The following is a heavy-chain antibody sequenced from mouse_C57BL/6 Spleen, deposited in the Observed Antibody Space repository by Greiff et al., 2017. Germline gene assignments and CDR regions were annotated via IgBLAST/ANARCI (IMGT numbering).Heavy chain of an antibody. Sequence: QVQLQQSGAELVRPGTSVKMSCKASGYTFTNYWIGWAKQRPGHGLEWIGDIYPGGGYTNYTEKFKGKATLTADKYSSTAYRQFSSLTSEDSAIYYGARERESYAMDYWGQGTSVTVSS. CDR1: GYTFTNYW. CDR3: ARERESYAMDY. CDR2: IYPGGGYT. V-gene: IGHV1-63*01. J-gene: IGHJ4*01.